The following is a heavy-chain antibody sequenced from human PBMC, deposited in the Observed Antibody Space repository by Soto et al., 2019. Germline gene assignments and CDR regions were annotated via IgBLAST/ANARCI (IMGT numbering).Heavy chain of an antibody. D-gene: IGHD6-19*01. CDR3: ARVGSSGWYGKIDY. Sequence: ASVKVSCKASGYTFPGYYMHWVRQAPGQGLEWMGWITPNSGGTNYAQKVQGRVTMTRDTSISTAYMELSRLRSDDTAVYYCARVGSSGWYGKIDYWGQGTLVTVSS. CDR2: ITPNSGGT. J-gene: IGHJ4*02. V-gene: IGHV1-2*02. CDR1: GYTFPGYY.